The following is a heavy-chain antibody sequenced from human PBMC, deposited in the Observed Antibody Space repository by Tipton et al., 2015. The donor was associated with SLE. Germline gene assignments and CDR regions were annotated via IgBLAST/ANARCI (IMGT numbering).Heavy chain of an antibody. D-gene: IGHD2-8*01. CDR1: GGSFSGYY. Sequence: TLSLTCAVYGGSFSGYYWSWIRQPPGKGLEWIGYIYYSGSTNYNPSLKSRVTISVDTSKNQFSLKLSSVTAADTAVYYCARELTYLGAFDIWGQGTMVTVSS. V-gene: IGHV4-59*01. CDR2: IYYSGST. CDR3: ARELTYLGAFDI. J-gene: IGHJ3*02.